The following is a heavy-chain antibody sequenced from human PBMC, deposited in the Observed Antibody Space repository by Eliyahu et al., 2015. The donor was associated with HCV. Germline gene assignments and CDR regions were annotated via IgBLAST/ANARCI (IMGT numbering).Heavy chain of an antibody. CDR3: TTTNGLIDY. Sequence: EVQLVESGGGLVKPGGSLRLSCAASGFTFSNAWMSWVRQAPGKGLEWGWRIKSKTDGGTTDYAAPVKGRFTISRDDSKNTLYLQMNSLKTEDTAVYYCTTTNGLIDYWGQGTLVTVSS. V-gene: IGHV3-15*01. CDR2: IKSKTDGGTT. CDR1: GFTFSNAW. J-gene: IGHJ4*02.